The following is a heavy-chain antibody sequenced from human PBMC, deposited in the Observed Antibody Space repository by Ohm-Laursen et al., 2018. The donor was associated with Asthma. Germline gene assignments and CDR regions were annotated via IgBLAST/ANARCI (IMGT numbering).Heavy chain of an antibody. CDR3: ARDSLITMVRGVNLGY. Sequence: SLRLSCSASGFTFSSYGMHWVRQAPGKGLEWVAVISYDGSNKYYADSVKGRFTISRDNSKNTLYLQMNSLRAEDTAVYYCARDSLITMVRGVNLGYWGQGTQVTVTS. CDR1: GFTFSSYG. V-gene: IGHV3-30*03. J-gene: IGHJ4*02. D-gene: IGHD3-10*01. CDR2: ISYDGSNK.